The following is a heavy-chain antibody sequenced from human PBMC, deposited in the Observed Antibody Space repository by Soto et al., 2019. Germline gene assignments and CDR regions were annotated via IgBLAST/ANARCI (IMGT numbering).Heavy chain of an antibody. D-gene: IGHD6-19*01. CDR2: IIPIFGTA. Sequence: QVQLVQSGAEVKKPGSSVKVSCKASGGTFSSYAISWVRQAPGQGLEWMGGIIPIFGTANYAQKFQGRVTVTAEESTRTAYMGLSGLRSEDTAVYYCARVGQWLDSRYYGMDVWGQGTTVTGCS. CDR1: GGTFSSYA. J-gene: IGHJ6*02. CDR3: ARVGQWLDSRYYGMDV. V-gene: IGHV1-69*12.